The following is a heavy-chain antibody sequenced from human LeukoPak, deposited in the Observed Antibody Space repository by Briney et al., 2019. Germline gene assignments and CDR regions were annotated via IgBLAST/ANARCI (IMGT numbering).Heavy chain of an antibody. D-gene: IGHD1-1*01. V-gene: IGHV3-21*06. Sequence: PGGSLRLSCAASGFTFSTYTMSWVRQAPGKGLEWVSSITSSSSFTYYADSVKGRFTISRDNAKNLLYLQMNSLRVEDTAVYHCARSVGSYNGDFWGQGTLVTVFS. CDR1: GFTFSTYT. CDR2: ITSSSSFT. CDR3: ARSVGSYNGDF. J-gene: IGHJ4*02.